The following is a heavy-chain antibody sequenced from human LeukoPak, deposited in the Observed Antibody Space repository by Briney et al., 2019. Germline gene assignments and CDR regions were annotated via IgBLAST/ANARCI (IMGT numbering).Heavy chain of an antibody. D-gene: IGHD3-22*01. CDR1: GGSISSSSYY. J-gene: IGHJ4*02. CDR3: ASGQSGGSGYYRTVSHSAGIY. CDR2: IYYSGST. V-gene: IGHV4-39*01. Sequence: PSETLSLTCTVSGGSISSSSYYWGWIRQPPGKELEWIGSIYYSGSTYYNPSLKSRVTISVDTSKNQFSLKLSSVTAADTAVYYCASGQSGGSGYYRTVSHSAGIYWGQGTLVTVSS.